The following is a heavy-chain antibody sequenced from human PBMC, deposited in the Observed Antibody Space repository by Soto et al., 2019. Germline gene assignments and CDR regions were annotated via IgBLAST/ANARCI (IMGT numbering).Heavy chain of an antibody. CDR1: GYTLTELS. CDR2: FDPEDGET. CDR3: ATDLIGSGWSTVDY. V-gene: IGHV1-24*01. Sequence: GASVKVSCKVSGYTLTELSMHWVRQAPGKGLEWMGGFDPEDGETIYAQKFQGRVTMTEDTSTDTAYMELSSLRSEDTAVYYCATDLIGSGWSTVDYWGQGTRVTVSS. D-gene: IGHD6-19*01. J-gene: IGHJ4*02.